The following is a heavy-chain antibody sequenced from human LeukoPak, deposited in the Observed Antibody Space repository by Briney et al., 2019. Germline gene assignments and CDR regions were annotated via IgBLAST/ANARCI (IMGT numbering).Heavy chain of an antibody. CDR1: GYSFISYW. CDR3: ARRYYYDSSGYLYYFDY. J-gene: IGHJ4*02. V-gene: IGHV5-51*01. Sequence: GESLKISCKGSGYSFISYWIGWVRQMPGKGLEWMGIIYPGDSDTRYSPSFQGQVTISADKSISTAYLQWSSLKASDTAMYYCARRYYYDSSGYLYYFDYWGQGTLVTVSS. D-gene: IGHD3-22*01. CDR2: IYPGDSDT.